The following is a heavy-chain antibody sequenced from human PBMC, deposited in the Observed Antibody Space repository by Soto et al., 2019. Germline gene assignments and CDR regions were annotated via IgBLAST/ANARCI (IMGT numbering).Heavy chain of an antibody. CDR3: ARDQDYGSGSYYNDLFDY. V-gene: IGHV3-30*03. CDR1: GFTFSSYG. D-gene: IGHD3-10*01. J-gene: IGHJ4*02. Sequence: PGGSLRLSCAASGFTFSSYGMHWVRQAPGKGLEWVAVISYDGSNKYYADSVKGRFTISRDNSKNTLYLQMNSLRAEDTAVYYCARDQDYGSGSYYNDLFDYWGQGTLVTVSS. CDR2: ISYDGSNK.